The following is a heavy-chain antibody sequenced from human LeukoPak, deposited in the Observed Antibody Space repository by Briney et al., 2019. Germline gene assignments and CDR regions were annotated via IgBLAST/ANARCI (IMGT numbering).Heavy chain of an antibody. CDR3: ARDLGVRLGSYYYYYMDV. D-gene: IGHD7-27*01. Sequence: GGSLRLSCAASGFTFDDYGMSWVRQAPGKGLEWVSGINWNGGSTGYAESVKGRFTISRDNAKNFLYLQMNSLRAEDTALYYCARDLGVRLGSYYYYYMDVWGKGTTVTVSS. CDR1: GFTFDDYG. CDR2: INWNGGST. V-gene: IGHV3-20*04. J-gene: IGHJ6*03.